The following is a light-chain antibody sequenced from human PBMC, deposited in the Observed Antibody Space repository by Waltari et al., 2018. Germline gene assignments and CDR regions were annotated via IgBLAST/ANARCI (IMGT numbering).Light chain of an antibody. CDR1: QSLSVAY. CDR2: GAS. CDR3: QQYDTSPGS. J-gene: IGKJ2*01. V-gene: IGKV3-20*01. Sequence: EIVLKQSPGTLSLSPGERATLSCRASQSLSVAYLAWYQQRSGQAPRLLIFGASYRATGIPDRFSGSGSGTDFTLTISRLEPEDFALYYCQQYDTSPGSFGQGTKLEIK.